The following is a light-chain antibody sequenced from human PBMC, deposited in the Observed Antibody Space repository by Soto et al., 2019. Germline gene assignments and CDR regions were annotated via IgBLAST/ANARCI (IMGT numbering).Light chain of an antibody. V-gene: IGLV7-46*01. CDR3: LLSYSGARGV. Sequence: QAVVTQEPSLTVSPGGTVTLTCGSSTGAVTSGHYPYWFQQKPGQAPRTLIYDTSNKHSWTPDRFSGSLLGGKAALTLSGAQPEDEAEYYCLLSYSGARGVFGGGTTLTVL. CDR1: TGAVTSGHY. CDR2: DTS. J-gene: IGLJ2*01.